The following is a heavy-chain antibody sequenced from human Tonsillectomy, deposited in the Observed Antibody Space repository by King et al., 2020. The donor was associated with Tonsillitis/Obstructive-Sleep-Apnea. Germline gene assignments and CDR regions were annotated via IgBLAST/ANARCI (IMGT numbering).Heavy chain of an antibody. CDR2: IYYSGST. CDR3: ARSPHDVRYQLLFSNYGMDV. V-gene: IGHV4-39*01. CDR1: GGSISSNSYY. J-gene: IGHJ6*02. D-gene: IGHD2-2*01. Sequence: LQLQESGPGLVKPSETLSLTCTVSGGSISSNSYYWGWIRQPPGKGLEWIGSIYYSGSTYYNPSLKSRVTISVDTSKNQFSLKMSSVTAPDTAVYYCARSPHDVRYQLLFSNYGMDVWGQGTTVTVSS.